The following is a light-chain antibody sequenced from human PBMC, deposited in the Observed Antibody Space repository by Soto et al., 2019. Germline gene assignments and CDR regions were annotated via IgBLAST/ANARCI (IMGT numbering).Light chain of an antibody. Sequence: EIVLTQSPGTLSLSPGERATLSCRASQSVSSSYLAWYQQKPGQAPRLLIYGASSRATGIPDRFSGSGSGTDFTLTISRLEPEDFAVYYCQQCGSSSFTFGPGTKVEIK. CDR2: GAS. CDR1: QSVSSSY. J-gene: IGKJ3*01. CDR3: QQCGSSSFT. V-gene: IGKV3-20*01.